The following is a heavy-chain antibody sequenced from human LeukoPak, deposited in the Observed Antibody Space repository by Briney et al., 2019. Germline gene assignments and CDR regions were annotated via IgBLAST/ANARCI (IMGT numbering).Heavy chain of an antibody. Sequence: ASVKVSCKASGYTFTSYDINWVRQATGQGLEWMGWMNSNSGNTGYAQKFQGRVTMTRNTSISTAYMELSSLRSEDTAVYYCATGIYEGYYYGMDVWGQGTTVTVFS. V-gene: IGHV1-8*01. CDR2: MNSNSGNT. CDR1: GYTFTSYD. J-gene: IGHJ6*02. D-gene: IGHD3-10*01. CDR3: ATGIYEGYYYGMDV.